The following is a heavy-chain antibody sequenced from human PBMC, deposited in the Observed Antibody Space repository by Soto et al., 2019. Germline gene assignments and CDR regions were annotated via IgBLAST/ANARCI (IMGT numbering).Heavy chain of an antibody. Sequence: SGPTLVNPTQTLTLTCTFSGFSLSTSGMCVSWIRQPPGKALEWLARIDWDDDKYYSTSLKTRLTISKDTSKNQVVLTMTNMDPVDTATYYCARAHYYDSSGYPTCFDYWGQGTLVTVSS. CDR2: IDWDDDK. V-gene: IGHV2-70*11. CDR3: ARAHYYDSSGYPTCFDY. D-gene: IGHD3-22*01. J-gene: IGHJ4*02. CDR1: GFSLSTSGMC.